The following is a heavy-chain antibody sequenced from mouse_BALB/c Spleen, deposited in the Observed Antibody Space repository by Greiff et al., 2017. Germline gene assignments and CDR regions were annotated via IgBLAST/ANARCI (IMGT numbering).Heavy chain of an antibody. J-gene: IGHJ3*01. Sequence: EVKLMESGAELVRSGASVKLSCTASGFNIKDYYIHWVKQRPEQGLEWIGWIDPETGDTEYAPKFQGKATMTADTSSNTAYLQVSSLTSEDTVVYYCNACGYGSWFAYGGQGTLVTVSA. CDR2: IDPETGDT. CDR1: GFNIKDYY. CDR3: NACGYGSWFAY. D-gene: IGHD1-2*01. V-gene: IGHV14-4*02.